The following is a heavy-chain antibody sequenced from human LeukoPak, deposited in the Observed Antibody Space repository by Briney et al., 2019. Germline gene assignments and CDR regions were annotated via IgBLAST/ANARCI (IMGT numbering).Heavy chain of an antibody. CDR2: INHSGST. CDR3: ARGWGYYGSGRTPHYFDY. D-gene: IGHD3-10*01. CDR1: GFTFSSYA. J-gene: IGHJ4*02. Sequence: GSLRLSCAASGFTFSSYAMHWVRQPPGKGLEWIGEINHSGSTNYNPSLKSRVTISVDTSKNQFSLKLSSVTAADTAVYYCARGWGYYGSGRTPHYFDYWGQGTLVTVSS. V-gene: IGHV4-34*01.